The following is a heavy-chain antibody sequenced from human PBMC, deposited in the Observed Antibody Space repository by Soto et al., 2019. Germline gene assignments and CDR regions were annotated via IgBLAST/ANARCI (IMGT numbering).Heavy chain of an antibody. J-gene: IGHJ4*02. CDR2: ISYDGSNK. CDR1: GFTFSSYG. V-gene: IGHV3-30*18. Sequence: GGSLRLSCAASGFTFSSYGMHWVRQAPGKGLEWVAVISYDGSNKYYADSVKGRFTISRDNSKNTLYLQMNSLRAEDTAVYYCAKDGILAYYDSSGFPDYWGQGTLLPVSS. D-gene: IGHD3-22*01. CDR3: AKDGILAYYDSSGFPDY.